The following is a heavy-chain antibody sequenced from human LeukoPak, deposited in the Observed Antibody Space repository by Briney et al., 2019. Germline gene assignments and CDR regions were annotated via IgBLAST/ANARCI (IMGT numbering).Heavy chain of an antibody. V-gene: IGHV1-69*04. CDR3: ARDLRRGYSYGSFDY. Sequence: SVKVSCKASGYTFTSYGITWVRQAPGQGLEWMGRIIPILGIANYAQKFQGRVTITADKSTSTAYMELSSLRSEDTAVYYCARDLRRGYSYGSFDYWGQGTLVTVSS. J-gene: IGHJ4*02. CDR2: IIPILGIA. D-gene: IGHD5-18*01. CDR1: GYTFTSYG.